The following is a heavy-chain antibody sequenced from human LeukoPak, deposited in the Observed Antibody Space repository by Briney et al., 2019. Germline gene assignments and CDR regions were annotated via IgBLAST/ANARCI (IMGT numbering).Heavy chain of an antibody. CDR2: INPNSGGT. J-gene: IGHJ2*01. D-gene: IGHD6-19*01. CDR1: GYTFTGYY. CDR3: ARYSSGWYFDL. V-gene: IGHV1-2*02. Sequence: ASVKVSCKTSGYTFTGYYMHWVRQAPGQGLEWMGWINPNSGGTNYAQKFQGRVTMTRDTSISTAHMELTRLRSDDTAGYYCARYSSGWYFDLWGRGTLVTVSS.